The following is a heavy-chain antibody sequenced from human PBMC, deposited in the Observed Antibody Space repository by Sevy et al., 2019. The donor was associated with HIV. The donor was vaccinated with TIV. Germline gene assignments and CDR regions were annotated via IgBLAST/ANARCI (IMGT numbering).Heavy chain of an antibody. D-gene: IGHD1-1*01. CDR3: ALECLSSDVAEYFQN. Sequence: GGCLRLSCAASGFTFSRYSMHWVRQAPGKGLEWLATISFDASNKHYADSVKGRFTISRDNFQNSLFLQMNSLRPEDTAVHCCALECLSSDVAEYFQNWGQGTLVTVSS. CDR1: GFTFSRYS. J-gene: IGHJ1*01. V-gene: IGHV3-30*04. CDR2: ISFDASNK.